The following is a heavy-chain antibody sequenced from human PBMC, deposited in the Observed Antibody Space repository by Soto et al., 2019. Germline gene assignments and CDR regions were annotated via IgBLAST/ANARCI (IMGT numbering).Heavy chain of an antibody. V-gene: IGHV6-1*01. CDR1: GDSVSSNSAG. D-gene: IGHD1-26*01. CDR3: ARGEQYSGRIFDY. Sequence: SQTLSLTCAITGDSVSSNSAGWSWVRQSPSRGLEWLGRTYYRSKWYYEYAVSVRGRITINPDTSKNQYSLQLNSVTPEDTAVYFCARGEQYSGRIFDYWGKGT. J-gene: IGHJ4*03. CDR2: TYYRSKWYY.